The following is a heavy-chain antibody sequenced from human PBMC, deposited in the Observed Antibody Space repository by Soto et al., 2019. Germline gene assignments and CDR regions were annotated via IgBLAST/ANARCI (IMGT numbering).Heavy chain of an antibody. D-gene: IGHD3-10*01. CDR1: GFTFSSYG. CDR3: ARETYYYGSGSPGHWFDP. Sequence: GGSLRLSCAASGFTFSSYGMHWVRQAPGKGLEWVAVIWYDGSNKYYADSVKGRFTISRDNSKNTLYLQMNSLRAEDTAVYYCARETYYYGSGSPGHWFDPWGQGTLVTVSS. J-gene: IGHJ5*02. V-gene: IGHV3-33*01. CDR2: IWYDGSNK.